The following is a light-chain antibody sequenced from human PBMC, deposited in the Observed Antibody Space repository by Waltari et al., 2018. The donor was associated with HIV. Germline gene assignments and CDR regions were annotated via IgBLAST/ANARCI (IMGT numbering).Light chain of an antibody. J-gene: IGKJ4*01. V-gene: IGKV1-12*02. CDR2: GAY. CDR3: QQANSFPFT. CDR1: QGISSW. Sequence: DIQMTQSPSSVSASVGDRVTITCRASQGISSWLDWYQQRAGKAPKLLIYGAYTLQSGVPSRFSGSGSGTDFTLTISSLQPEDFGTYYCQQANSFPFTFGGGTKVEIK.